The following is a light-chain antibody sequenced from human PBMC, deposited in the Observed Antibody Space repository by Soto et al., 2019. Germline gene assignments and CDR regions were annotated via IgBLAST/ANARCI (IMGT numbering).Light chain of an antibody. CDR1: SGHISCA. CDR2: LNSDGSH. CDR3: PTWGSGIPWV. V-gene: IGLV4-69*01. Sequence: QSVLTQSPSASASLGASVKLTCTLSSGHISCAIAWHQQQPEKGARSMMKLNSDGSHSKGDGIPGRFSGSSSGAERYLAIASLEAEDEDDYYSPTWGSGIPWVFGGGTQLTVL. J-gene: IGLJ3*02.